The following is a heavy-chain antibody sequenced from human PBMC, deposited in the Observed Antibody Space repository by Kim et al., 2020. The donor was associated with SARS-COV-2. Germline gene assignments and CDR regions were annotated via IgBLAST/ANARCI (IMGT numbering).Heavy chain of an antibody. V-gene: IGHV3-48*03. CDR3: ARWYCSGPDCPGHYHYG. CDR1: GFVFSSYE. J-gene: IGHJ6*01. Sequence: GGSLRLSCAASGFVFSSYEMNWVRQAPGKGLEWVSYISYSGSDTQYADSVKGRFIISRDNAKSSLFLHMNSLRAEDTAVYYCARWYCSGPDCPGHYHYG. CDR2: ISYSGSDT. D-gene: IGHD2-15*01.